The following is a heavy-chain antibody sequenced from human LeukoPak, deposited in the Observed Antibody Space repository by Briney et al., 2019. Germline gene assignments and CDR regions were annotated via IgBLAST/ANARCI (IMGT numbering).Heavy chain of an antibody. J-gene: IGHJ5*02. CDR1: GGTFSSYA. V-gene: IGHV1-69*05. Sequence: ASVKVSCKASGGTFSSYAISWVRQAPGQGLEWMGGIIPIFGTANYAQKFQGRVTITTDESTSTAYMELSSLRSEDTAVYYCARDGREYSSSSMYNWFDPWGQGTLVTVSS. CDR2: IIPIFGTA. D-gene: IGHD6-6*01. CDR3: ARDGREYSSSSMYNWFDP.